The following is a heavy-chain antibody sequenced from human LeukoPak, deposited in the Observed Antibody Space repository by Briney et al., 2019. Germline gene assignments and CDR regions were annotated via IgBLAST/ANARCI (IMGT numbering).Heavy chain of an antibody. J-gene: IGHJ5*02. V-gene: IGHV3-30*03. CDR2: ISYDGSNK. Sequence: GGSLRLSCAASGFTFSSYGMHWVRQAPGKGLEWVAVISYDGSNKYYADSVKGRFTISRDNSKNTLYLQMNSLRAEDTAVYYCAREVNWFDPWGQGTLVTVSS. CDR3: AREVNWFDP. CDR1: GFTFSSYG.